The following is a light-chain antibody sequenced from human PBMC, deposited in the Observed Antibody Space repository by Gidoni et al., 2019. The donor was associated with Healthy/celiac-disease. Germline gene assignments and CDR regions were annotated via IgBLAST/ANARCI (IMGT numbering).Light chain of an antibody. CDR3: QQYNNWPPPLT. Sequence: EIVMTQSPATLSVSPGERATLSCRASQSVSSNLAWYQQKPGQAPRPLIYGASTRATGIPARVSGSGSGTEFTLTISSLQSEDFAVYYCQQYNNWPPPLTFGGGTKVEIK. V-gene: IGKV3-15*01. CDR2: GAS. J-gene: IGKJ4*01. CDR1: QSVSSN.